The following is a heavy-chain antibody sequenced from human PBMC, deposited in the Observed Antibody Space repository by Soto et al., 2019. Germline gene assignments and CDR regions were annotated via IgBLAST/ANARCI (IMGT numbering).Heavy chain of an antibody. CDR2: IYYSGST. J-gene: IGHJ5*02. CDR1: GGSISSSSYY. CDR3: ARHRYDFWSGYPGFDP. V-gene: IGHV4-39*01. D-gene: IGHD3-3*01. Sequence: QLQLQESGPGLVKSSETLSLTCTVSGGSISSSSYYWGWIRQPPGKGLEWIGSIYYSGSTYYNPSLKSRVTISVDTSKNQFSLKLSSVTAADTAVYYCARHRYDFWSGYPGFDPWGQGTLVTVSS.